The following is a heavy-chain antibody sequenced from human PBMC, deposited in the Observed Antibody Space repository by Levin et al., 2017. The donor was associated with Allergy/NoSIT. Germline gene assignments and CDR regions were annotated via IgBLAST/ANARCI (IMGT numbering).Heavy chain of an antibody. CDR1: GFSFSTYG. V-gene: IGHV3-48*01. CDR3: ARDEESYGDAFDI. CDR2: ISARRTTM. Sequence: GGSLRLSCAASGFSFSTYGMIWVRQAPGKGLEWISYISARRTTMYYADSVKGRFTISRDDAKNTMYLQMSSLRAEDTAGYYCARDEESYGDAFDIWGQGTVVTVSS. D-gene: IGHD2-8*01. J-gene: IGHJ3*02.